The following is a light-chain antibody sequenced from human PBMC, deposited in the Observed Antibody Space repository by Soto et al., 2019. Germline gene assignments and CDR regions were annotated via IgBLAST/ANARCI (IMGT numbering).Light chain of an antibody. V-gene: IGKV3-20*01. J-gene: IGKJ2*01. Sequence: EIVLTQSPGTLSLSPGERATLSFRASQSVSSSYLAWYQQKPGQAPRLLIYGASSRATGIPDRFSGSGSRTDFTLTISRLEPEEFAVYYCQHYGSSPRTFGQGTKLEIK. CDR1: QSVSSSY. CDR3: QHYGSSPRT. CDR2: GAS.